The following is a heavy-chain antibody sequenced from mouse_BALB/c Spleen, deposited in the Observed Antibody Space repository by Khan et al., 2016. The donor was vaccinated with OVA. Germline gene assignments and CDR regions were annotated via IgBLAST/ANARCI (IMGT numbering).Heavy chain of an antibody. Sequence: QIQLVQSGAELVKPGASVKLSCKASGYTFTSYYMYWVKQRPGQGLEWIGEINPSNGGTNVNEKFKSKATLTVDKSSSTSYMEVSSLTSEDSAVYDCTRGGYGSPFAYWGQGTLVTVSA. CDR3: TRGGYGSPFAY. CDR1: GYTFTSYY. J-gene: IGHJ3*01. CDR2: INPSNGGT. D-gene: IGHD1-1*01. V-gene: IGHV1S81*02.